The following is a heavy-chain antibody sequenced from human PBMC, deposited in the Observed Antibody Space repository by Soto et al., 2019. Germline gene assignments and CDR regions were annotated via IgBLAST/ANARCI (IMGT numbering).Heavy chain of an antibody. Sequence: SETLSLTCTVSGGSISSSSYYWGWIRQPPGKGLEWIGSIYYSGSTYYNPSLKSRVTISVDTSKNQFSLKLSSVTAADTAVYYCARHYARDYYGSGSYLDWFDPWGQGTLVTVSS. V-gene: IGHV4-39*01. D-gene: IGHD3-10*01. J-gene: IGHJ5*02. CDR1: GGSISSSSYY. CDR3: ARHYARDYYGSGSYLDWFDP. CDR2: IYYSGST.